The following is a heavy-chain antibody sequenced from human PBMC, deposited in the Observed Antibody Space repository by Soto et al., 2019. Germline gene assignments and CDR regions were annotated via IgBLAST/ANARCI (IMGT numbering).Heavy chain of an antibody. Sequence: SETLSLTXTVSGGSISSISYYWVWIRQPPGKGLEWIGRIYYSGSTYYNPSLKSRVTISVDTSKNQFSLKLSSVTAADTAVYYCARLVYDSSGYRPGWGQGTLVTVSS. CDR2: IYYSGST. D-gene: IGHD3-22*01. CDR1: GGSISSISYY. CDR3: ARLVYDSSGYRPG. J-gene: IGHJ4*02. V-gene: IGHV4-39*01.